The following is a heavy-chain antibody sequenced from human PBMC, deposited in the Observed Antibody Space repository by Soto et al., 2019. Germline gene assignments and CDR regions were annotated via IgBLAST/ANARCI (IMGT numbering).Heavy chain of an antibody. Sequence: GASVKVSCKASGFTFTNYYIHWVRQAPGQGLEWMGLINPSGGGTFYAQKFLGRVTVTRDTSTGTVYMELSNLRSEDTAVYFCARDSGDTTLRQWGRSFHYWGQGTLVTVSS. V-gene: IGHV1-46*01. CDR3: ARDSGDTTLRQWGRSFHY. D-gene: IGHD1-1*01. CDR2: INPSGGGT. CDR1: GFTFTNYY. J-gene: IGHJ4*02.